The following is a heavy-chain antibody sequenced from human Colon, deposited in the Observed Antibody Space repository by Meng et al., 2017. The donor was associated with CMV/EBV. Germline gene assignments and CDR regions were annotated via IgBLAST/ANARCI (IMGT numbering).Heavy chain of an antibody. CDR2: VIPILGVA. CDR3: AMGSSAVGFGS. V-gene: IGHV1-69*04. Sequence: SCKCAGGTFSSDAISWVRQAPGQGVEWMGRVIPILGVAYKAEKFQGRVAITANKSTNTAYMELSGLGSEDTALYYCAMGSSAVGFGSWGQGTLVTVSS. CDR1: GGTFSSDA. D-gene: IGHD6-6*01. J-gene: IGHJ5*01.